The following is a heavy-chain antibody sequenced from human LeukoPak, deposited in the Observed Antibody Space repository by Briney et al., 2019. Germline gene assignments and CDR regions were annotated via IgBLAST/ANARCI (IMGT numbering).Heavy chain of an antibody. D-gene: IGHD3-22*01. CDR2: ISGSGGST. CDR1: GFTFSTYA. CDR3: AKDGDFYDNDVYSSFFDY. V-gene: IGHV3-23*01. Sequence: GGSLRLSCAASGFTFSTYAVTWVRQAPGKGLEWVSSISGSGGSTYYADSVKGRFTISRDNSKNTLSLQMNSLRAEDTAVYYCAKDGDFYDNDVYSSFFDYGGQGTLVTVSS. J-gene: IGHJ4*02.